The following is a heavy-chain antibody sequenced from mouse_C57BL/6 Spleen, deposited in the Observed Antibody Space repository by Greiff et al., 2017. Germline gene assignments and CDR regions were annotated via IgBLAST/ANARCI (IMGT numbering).Heavy chain of an antibody. V-gene: IGHV7-3*01. CDR2: IRNKANGYTT. CDR3: ARGDYGSSYFDY. J-gene: IGHJ2*01. CDR1: GFTFTDYY. Sequence: EVHLVESGGGLVQPGGSLSLSCAASGFTFTDYYMSWVRQPPGKALEWLGFIRNKANGYTTEYSASVKGRFTISRDNSQSILYLQMNALRAEDSATYYCARGDYGSSYFDYWGQGTTLTVSS. D-gene: IGHD1-1*01.